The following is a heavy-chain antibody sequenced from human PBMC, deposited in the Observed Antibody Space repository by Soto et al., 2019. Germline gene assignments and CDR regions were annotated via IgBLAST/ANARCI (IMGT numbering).Heavy chain of an antibody. V-gene: IGHV1-69*13. Sequence: SVKVSCKASGGTFSSYAISWVRQAPGQGLEWMGGIIPIFGTANYAQKFQGRVTITADESTSTAYMELSSLRSEDTAVYYCASLASLHYGDYEYYFDYWGQGTLVTVSS. CDR2: IIPIFGTA. CDR1: GGTFSSYA. CDR3: ASLASLHYGDYEYYFDY. D-gene: IGHD4-17*01. J-gene: IGHJ4*02.